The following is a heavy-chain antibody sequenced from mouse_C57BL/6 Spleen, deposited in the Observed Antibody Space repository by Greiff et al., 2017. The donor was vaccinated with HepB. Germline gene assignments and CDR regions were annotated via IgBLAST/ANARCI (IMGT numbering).Heavy chain of an antibody. Sequence: EVMLVESGGGLVKPGGSLKLSCAASGFTFSSYAMSWVRQTPEKRLEWVATISDGGSYTYYPDNVKGRFTISRDNAKNNLYLQMSHLKSEDTAMYYCARPITTVGDFDVWGTGTTVTVSS. CDR3: ARPITTVGDFDV. CDR2: ISDGGSYT. CDR1: GFTFSSYA. D-gene: IGHD1-1*01. V-gene: IGHV5-4*03. J-gene: IGHJ1*03.